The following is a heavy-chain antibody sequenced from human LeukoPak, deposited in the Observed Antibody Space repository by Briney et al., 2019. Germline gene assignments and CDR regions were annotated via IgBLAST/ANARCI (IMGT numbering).Heavy chain of an antibody. CDR3: ARDRSSYEYYFDY. D-gene: IGHD5-12*01. Sequence: GGSLRLSCAASGFTFSGYAMSWVRQAPGKGLEWVAVISYDGSNKYYADSVKGRFTISRDNSKNTLYLQMNSLRAEDTAVYYCARDRSSYEYYFDYWGQGTLVTVSS. CDR1: GFTFSGYA. J-gene: IGHJ4*02. CDR2: ISYDGSNK. V-gene: IGHV3-30-3*01.